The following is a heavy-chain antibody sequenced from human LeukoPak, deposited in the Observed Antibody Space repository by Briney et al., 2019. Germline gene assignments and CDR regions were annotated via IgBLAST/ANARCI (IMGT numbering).Heavy chain of an antibody. D-gene: IGHD4-11*01. CDR1: GFTFSSYV. Sequence: GGSLRPSCAASGFTFSSYVMGWVSQAPGKGLEWVSSISGSGGSTYYADSVKGRFTISRDNSKNTLYLQMNSLRAEDTALYYCATKGTTVTTNYFDYWGQGTLVTVSS. J-gene: IGHJ4*02. V-gene: IGHV3-23*01. CDR2: ISGSGGST. CDR3: ATKGTTVTTNYFDY.